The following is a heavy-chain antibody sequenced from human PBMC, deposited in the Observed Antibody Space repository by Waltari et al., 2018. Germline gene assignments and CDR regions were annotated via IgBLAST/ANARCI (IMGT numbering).Heavy chain of an antibody. D-gene: IGHD6-19*01. V-gene: IGHV4-59*01. CDR2: IYYSGST. J-gene: IGHJ3*02. Sequence: SSYSWSWIRQPPGKGLEWIGYIYYSGSTNYNPSLKSRVTISVDTSKNQFSLKLSSVTAADTAVYYCARDRVDGSGWYQGLDAFDIWGQGTMVTVSS. CDR1: SSYS. CDR3: ARDRVDGSGWYQGLDAFDI.